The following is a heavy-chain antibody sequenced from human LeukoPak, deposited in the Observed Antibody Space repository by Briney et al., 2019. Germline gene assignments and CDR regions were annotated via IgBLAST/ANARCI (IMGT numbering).Heavy chain of an antibody. CDR1: AGSFSEDS. CDR2: MHDGGKA. CDR3: ARDPRYSGTLY. Sequence: SETLSLTCAVYAGSFSEDSCTCIRQPPEKGLEWIGGMHDGGKANPSLRRRVTISVDTSKNQFSLKLSSVTAADTAVYYCARDPRYSGTLYWGQGTLVTVSS. V-gene: IGHV4-34*01. J-gene: IGHJ4*02. D-gene: IGHD1-26*01.